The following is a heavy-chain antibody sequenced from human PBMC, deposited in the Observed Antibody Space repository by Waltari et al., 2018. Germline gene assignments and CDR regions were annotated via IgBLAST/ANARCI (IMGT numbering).Heavy chain of an antibody. CDR3: ASDLGGTAVATDAFDI. D-gene: IGHD6-19*01. CDR2: FSHIGST. CDR1: EGSLRSGYY. V-gene: IGHV4-38-2*01. Sequence: QVQLQQSGPGQVKPSETLSLTGAVAEGSLRSGYYRGWLRQPLGKWLEWIGSFSHIGSTYYNPSLKSRVTISIHMSKHQFSLELRSVTAADTAVYFCASDLGGTAVATDAFDIWGQGTMVIVSS. J-gene: IGHJ3*02.